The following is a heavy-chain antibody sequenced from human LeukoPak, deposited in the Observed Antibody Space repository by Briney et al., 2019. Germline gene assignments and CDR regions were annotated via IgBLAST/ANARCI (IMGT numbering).Heavy chain of an antibody. J-gene: IGHJ6*02. CDR3: ARGRLRYFDRLPDDYYYYGMDV. V-gene: IGHV1-8*01. CDR2: MNPNSGNT. Sequence: GASVKVSCKASGYTFTSYDINWVRQATGQGLEWMGWMNPNSGNTGYAQKFQGRVTMTRNTSISTAYMELSSLRSEDTAVYYCARGRLRYFDRLPDDYYYYGMDVWGQGTTVTVSS. CDR1: GYTFTSYD. D-gene: IGHD3-9*01.